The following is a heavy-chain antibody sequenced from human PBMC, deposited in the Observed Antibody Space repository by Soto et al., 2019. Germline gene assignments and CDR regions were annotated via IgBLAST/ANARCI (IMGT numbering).Heavy chain of an antibody. V-gene: IGHV3-30*03. CDR2: ISYDGSNK. CDR1: GFTFSSYG. CDR3: ARTYGDYGPFDY. D-gene: IGHD4-17*01. J-gene: IGHJ4*02. Sequence: VGSLRLSCAASGFTFSSYGMHWVRQAPGKGLEWVAVISYDGSNKYYADSVKGRFTISRDNSKNTLYLQMNSLRAEDTAVYYCARTYGDYGPFDYWGQGTLVTVSS.